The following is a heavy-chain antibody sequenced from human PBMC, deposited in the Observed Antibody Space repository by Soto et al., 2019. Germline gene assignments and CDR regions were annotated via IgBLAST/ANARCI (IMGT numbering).Heavy chain of an antibody. CDR1: GGSISSGGYS. D-gene: IGHD7-27*01. J-gene: IGHJ2*01. CDR2: IYHSGST. Sequence: QLQLQESGSGLVKPSQTLSLTCAVSGGSISSGGYSWSWIRQPPGKGLEWIGYIYHSGSTYYNPSLKSRVTISVDRSKNQFSLKLSSVTAADTAVYYCARGSSITGDRLSKPPYWYFDLWGRGTLVTVSS. CDR3: ARGSSITGDRLSKPPYWYFDL. V-gene: IGHV4-30-2*01.